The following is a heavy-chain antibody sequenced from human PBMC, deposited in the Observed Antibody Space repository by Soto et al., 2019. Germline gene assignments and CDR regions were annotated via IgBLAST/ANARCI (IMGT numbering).Heavy chain of an antibody. V-gene: IGHV3-30*18. J-gene: IGHJ6*02. CDR2: ISYDGSNK. CDR3: AKSPYYYYGMDV. CDR1: GFTFSGYV. Sequence: GGSLRLSCAASGFTFSGYVMHWVRQAPGKGLERVAVISYDGSNKYYADSVKGRFTISRDNSKNTLYLQMNSLRAEDTAVYYCAKSPYYYYGMDVWGQGTTVTVSS.